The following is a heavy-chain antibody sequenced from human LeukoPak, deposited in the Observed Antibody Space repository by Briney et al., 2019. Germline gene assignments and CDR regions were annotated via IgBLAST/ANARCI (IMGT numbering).Heavy chain of an antibody. Sequence: PSETLSLACTVSGGSISSYYWSWIRQPPGKGLEWIGYIYYSGSTNYNPSLKSRVTISVDTSKNQFSLKLSSVTAADTAVYYCARDATTLTRGAFDIWGQGTMVTVSS. CDR2: IYYSGST. D-gene: IGHD1-1*01. J-gene: IGHJ3*02. V-gene: IGHV4-59*01. CDR3: ARDATTLTRGAFDI. CDR1: GGSISSYY.